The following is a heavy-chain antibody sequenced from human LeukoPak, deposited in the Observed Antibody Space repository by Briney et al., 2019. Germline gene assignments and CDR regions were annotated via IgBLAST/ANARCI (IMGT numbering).Heavy chain of an antibody. J-gene: IGHJ5*02. CDR2: IYHSGST. CDR1: GGSISSGGYS. CDR3: ARVRVKWFDP. D-gene: IGHD3-10*01. V-gene: IGHV4-30-2*01. Sequence: PSETLSLTCAVSGGSISSGGYSWRWIRQPPGKGLEWIGYIYHSGSTYYNPSLKSRVTISVDRSKNQFSLKLSSVTAADTAVYYCARVRVKWFDPWGQGTLVTVSS.